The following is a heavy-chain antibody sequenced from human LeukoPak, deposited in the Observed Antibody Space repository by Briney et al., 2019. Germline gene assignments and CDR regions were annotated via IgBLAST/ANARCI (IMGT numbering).Heavy chain of an antibody. Sequence: GGSLRLSCAASGFIFSRYGMSWVRQAPGKGLEWVANINEDGSQKYYVDSVKGRFTISRDNTKKLVFLQMNSLRVEDTAVYYCARDEVGGYYFEWGQGNLVNVSS. CDR3: ARDEVGGYYFE. CDR2: INEDGSQK. D-gene: IGHD3-3*01. CDR1: GFIFSRYG. J-gene: IGHJ4*02. V-gene: IGHV3-7*01.